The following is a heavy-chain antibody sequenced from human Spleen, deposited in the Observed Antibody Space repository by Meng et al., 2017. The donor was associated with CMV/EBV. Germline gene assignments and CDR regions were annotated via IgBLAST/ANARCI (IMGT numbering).Heavy chain of an antibody. Sequence: SETLSLTCTVSGGSISSSSYYWGWIRQPPGKGLEWIGSIYYSGSTYYNPSLKSRVTISVDTSKNQFSLKLSSVTAADTAVYHCAREAYCGGTSCYRGFDPWGQGTLVTVSS. CDR1: GGSISSSSYY. CDR2: IYYSGST. CDR3: AREAYCGGTSCYRGFDP. D-gene: IGHD2-2*01. V-gene: IGHV4-39*07. J-gene: IGHJ5*02.